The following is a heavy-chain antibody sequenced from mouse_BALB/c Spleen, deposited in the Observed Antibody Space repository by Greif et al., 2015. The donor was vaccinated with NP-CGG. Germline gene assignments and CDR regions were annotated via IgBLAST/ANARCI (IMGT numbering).Heavy chain of an antibody. V-gene: IGHV2-2*02. CDR3: ARGATAMYYFDY. CDR1: GFSLTSYG. CDR2: IWSGGST. Sequence: QVQLQQSGPGLVQPSQSLSITCTVSGFSLTSYGVHWVRQSPGKGLEWLGVIWSGGSTDYNAAFISRLSISKDNSKSXVFIKMNSLQANDTAIYYCARGATAMYYFDYWGQGTTLTVSS. D-gene: IGHD1-2*01. J-gene: IGHJ2*01.